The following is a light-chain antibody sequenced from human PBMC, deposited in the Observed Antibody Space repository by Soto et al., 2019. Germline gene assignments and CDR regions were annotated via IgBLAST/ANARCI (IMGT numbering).Light chain of an antibody. CDR2: AAS. CDR3: QQFNSYPNT. CDR1: QVISSY. Sequence: DIQLTQTPSFLSASVGDRVTITCRASQVISSYVAWYQQKPGKAPKLLIYAASTLESGVPSRFSGSGSGTEFTLKISRLQPEDFATYYCQQFNSYPNTFGQGTRLEIK. J-gene: IGKJ5*01. V-gene: IGKV1-9*01.